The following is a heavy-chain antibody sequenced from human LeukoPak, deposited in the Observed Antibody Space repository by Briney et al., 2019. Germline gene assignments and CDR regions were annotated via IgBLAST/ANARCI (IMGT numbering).Heavy chain of an antibody. V-gene: IGHV4-39*07. CDR3: ARDDCSSTSCYNG. CDR2: IYYSGST. CDR1: GGSISSSSYY. J-gene: IGHJ4*02. Sequence: SETLSLTCTVSGGSISSSSYYWGWIRQPPGKGLEWIGSIYYSGSTYYNPSLKSRVTISVDTSKNQFSLKPSSVTAADTAVYYCARDDCSSTSCYNGWGQGTLVTVSS. D-gene: IGHD2-2*02.